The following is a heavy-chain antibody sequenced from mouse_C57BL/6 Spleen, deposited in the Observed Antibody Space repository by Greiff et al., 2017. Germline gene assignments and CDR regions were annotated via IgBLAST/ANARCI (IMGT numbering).Heavy chain of an antibody. V-gene: IGHV1-61*01. CDR1: GYTFTSYW. Sequence: QLQQPGAELVRPGSSVKLSCKASGYTFTSYWMDWVKQRPGQGLEWIGNIYPSDSETHYNQKFKDKATLTVDKSSSTAYMQLSSLTSEDSAVYYCAREDYGSSYYAMDYWGQGTSVTVSS. CDR2: IYPSDSET. D-gene: IGHD1-1*01. CDR3: AREDYGSSYYAMDY. J-gene: IGHJ4*01.